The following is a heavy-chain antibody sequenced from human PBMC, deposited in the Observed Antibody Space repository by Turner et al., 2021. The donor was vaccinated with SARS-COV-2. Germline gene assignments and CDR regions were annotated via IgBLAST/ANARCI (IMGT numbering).Heavy chain of an antibody. V-gene: IGHV1-69*01. CDR1: GGTFRNYA. J-gene: IGHJ5*02. CDR3: ARARGVDYYDSSGQRFDP. D-gene: IGHD3-22*01. Sequence: VQSGAEVKKPGSSVKVSCEASGGTFRNYAISWVRQAPGQGLEWMGGIIPIFGTANYAQKFQGRVTITADESTTTAYMELSSLRSEDTAVYYCARARGVDYYDSSGQRFDPWGQGTLVTVSS. CDR2: IIPIFGTA.